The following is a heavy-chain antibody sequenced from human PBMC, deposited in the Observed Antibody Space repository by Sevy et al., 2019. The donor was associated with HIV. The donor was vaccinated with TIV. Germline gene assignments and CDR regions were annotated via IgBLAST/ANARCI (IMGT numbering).Heavy chain of an antibody. J-gene: IGHJ4*02. CDR2: IKSKTDGGTT. V-gene: IGHV3-15*01. Sequence: GGSLRLSCAVSGFTFISAWMTWVRQAPGKGLEWVGRIKSKTDGGTTHYAAPVKGRFTISRDDSKNTLFLNMNNLKIEDTAIYYCVTPRGFYHSDWGQGTLVTVSS. CDR3: VTPRGFYHSD. CDR1: GFTFISAW. D-gene: IGHD3-16*02.